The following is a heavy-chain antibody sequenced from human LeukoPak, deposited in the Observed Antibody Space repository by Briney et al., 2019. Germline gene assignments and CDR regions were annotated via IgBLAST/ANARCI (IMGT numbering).Heavy chain of an antibody. J-gene: IGHJ6*02. CDR1: GGSFSSYY. CDR2: IYYSGST. Sequence: SETLSLTCTASGGSFSSYYWSWVRQPPGKGLEWIGYIYYSGSTNYNPSLKSRVTISVDTSKNQFSLKLSSVTAAGTAVYYCARDRDRAAATHYGMDVWGHGTTVTVSS. V-gene: IGHV4-59*01. D-gene: IGHD6-13*01. CDR3: ARDRDRAAATHYGMDV.